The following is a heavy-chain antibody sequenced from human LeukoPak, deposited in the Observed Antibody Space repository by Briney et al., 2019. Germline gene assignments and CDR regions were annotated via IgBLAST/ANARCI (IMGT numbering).Heavy chain of an antibody. CDR1: GGSISSSSYY. Sequence: SETLSLTCTVSGGSISSSSYYWGWIRQPPGKGLEWIGSIYYSGSTYYNPSLKSRVTISVDTSKNQFSLKLSSVTAADTAVYYCARDRTLIYYYYYMDVWGKGTTVTVSS. J-gene: IGHJ6*03. CDR3: ARDRTLIYYYYYMDV. V-gene: IGHV4-39*07. D-gene: IGHD2/OR15-2a*01. CDR2: IYYSGST.